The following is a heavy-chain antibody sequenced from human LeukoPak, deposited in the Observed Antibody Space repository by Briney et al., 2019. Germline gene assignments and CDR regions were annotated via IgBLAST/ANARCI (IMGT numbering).Heavy chain of an antibody. CDR2: IIPILGIA. J-gene: IGHJ1*01. V-gene: IGHV1-69*02. CDR3: ARGHYYDSSGYSRYFQH. Sequence: ASVKVSCKASGDLFITYIINWVRQAPGQGLEWMGRIIPILGIANYAQKFQGRVTITADKSTSTAYMELSSLRSEDTAVYYCARGHYYDSSGYSRYFQHWGQGTLVTVSS. CDR1: GDLFITYI. D-gene: IGHD3-22*01.